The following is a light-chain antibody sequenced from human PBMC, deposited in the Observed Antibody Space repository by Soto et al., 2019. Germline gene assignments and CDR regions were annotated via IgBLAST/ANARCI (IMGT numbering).Light chain of an antibody. J-gene: IGKJ4*01. Sequence: EIVLTQSPGTLSLSPGERATLSCRASQSVSSDYLAWYQQKPGQTPKVLIYRASIRATGIPDRFSGSGSGTDFTLTISSLEPEDFAAYYCQKYNSAPLTFGGGTKVEIK. V-gene: IGKV3-20*01. CDR2: RAS. CDR1: QSVSSDY. CDR3: QKYNSAPLT.